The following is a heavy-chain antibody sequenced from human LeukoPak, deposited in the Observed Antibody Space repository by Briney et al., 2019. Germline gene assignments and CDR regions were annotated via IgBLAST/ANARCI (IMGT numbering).Heavy chain of an antibody. Sequence: SETLSLTCAVSGGSVSGGNYYWSCIRQPPGKGLEWIGFISSSGSTSYNPSLKSRVTMSLDTSKNQFSLKPSSVTAADTAVYYCARSWSAGNYGNFDYWGQGTLVTVSS. V-gene: IGHV4-61*01. CDR2: ISSSGST. CDR3: ARSWSAGNYGNFDY. CDR1: GGSVSGGNYY. D-gene: IGHD3-9*01. J-gene: IGHJ4*02.